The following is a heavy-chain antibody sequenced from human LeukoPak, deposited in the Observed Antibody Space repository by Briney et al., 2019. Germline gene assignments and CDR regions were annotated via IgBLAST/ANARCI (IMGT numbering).Heavy chain of an antibody. CDR2: ISSDGSST. Sequence: GGSLRLSCAASGFTFSSYGMHWVRQAPGKGLVWVSRISSDGSSTSYADSVKGRFTTSRDNAKNTLYLRMNSLRAEDTAVYYCAREDTSLEKYGFDYWGQGTLVTVSS. CDR3: AREDTSLEKYGFDY. V-gene: IGHV3-74*01. D-gene: IGHD5-18*01. J-gene: IGHJ4*02. CDR1: GFTFSSYG.